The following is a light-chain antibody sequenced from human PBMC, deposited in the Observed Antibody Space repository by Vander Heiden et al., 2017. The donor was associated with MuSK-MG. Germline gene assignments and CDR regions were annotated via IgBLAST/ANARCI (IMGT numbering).Light chain of an antibody. V-gene: IGLV3-19*01. CDR3: NSRDSSGNHVV. CDR2: GKN. J-gene: IGLJ2*01. Sequence: SSELTQDPAVSVALGQTVRITGQGDSLRSYYASWDQQKPGQAPVLVIYGKNNRPSGIPDRFSGSSSGNTASLTITGAQAEDEADYYCNSRDSSGNHVVFGGGTKLTVL. CDR1: SLRSYY.